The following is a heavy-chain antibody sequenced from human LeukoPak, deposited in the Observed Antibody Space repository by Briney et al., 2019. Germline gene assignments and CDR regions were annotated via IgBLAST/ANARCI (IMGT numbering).Heavy chain of an antibody. CDR2: ISGSGGST. D-gene: IGHD6-13*01. V-gene: IGHV3-23*01. Sequence: HPWGALRLSCAASGFTFSSYGMNWVRQAPGKGLEWVSTISGSGGSTYYADSVKGRFTISRDNSKNTLYLQMNSLRAEDTAVYYCAKDLGNLYSSSWYEISAFDYWGQGTLVTVSS. CDR1: GFTFSSYG. J-gene: IGHJ4*02. CDR3: AKDLGNLYSSSWYEISAFDY.